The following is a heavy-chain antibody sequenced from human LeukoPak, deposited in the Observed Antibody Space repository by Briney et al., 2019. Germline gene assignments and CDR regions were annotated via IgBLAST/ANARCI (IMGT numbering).Heavy chain of an antibody. Sequence: PSETLSLTCAVYGGSFSGYYWSWIRQPPGKGLEWIGEINHSGSTNYNPSLKSRVTISVDTSKNQFSLKLSSVTAADTAVYYCAGGGDDSSGYYYVLIYWGQGTLVTVSS. CDR1: GGSFSGYY. V-gene: IGHV4-34*01. CDR3: AGGGDDSSGYYYVLIY. J-gene: IGHJ4*02. CDR2: INHSGST. D-gene: IGHD3-22*01.